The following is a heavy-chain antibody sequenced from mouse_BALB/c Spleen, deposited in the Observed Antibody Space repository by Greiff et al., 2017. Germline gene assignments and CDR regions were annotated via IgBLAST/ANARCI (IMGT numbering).Heavy chain of an antibody. Sequence: EVQVVESGGGLVQPGGSLKLSCAASGFTFSSYGMSWVRQTPDKRLELVATINSNGGSTYYPDSVKGRFTISRDNAKNTLYLQMSSLKSEDTAMYYCAREEASYAMDYWGQGTSVTVSS. J-gene: IGHJ4*01. CDR3: AREEASYAMDY. CDR1: GFTFSSYG. CDR2: INSNGGST. D-gene: IGHD6-1*01. V-gene: IGHV5-6-3*01.